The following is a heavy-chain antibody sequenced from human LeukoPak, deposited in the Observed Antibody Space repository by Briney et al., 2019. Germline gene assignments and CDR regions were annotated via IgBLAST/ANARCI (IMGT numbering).Heavy chain of an antibody. Sequence: PSETLSLTCTVSGASIRSGDYYWSWIRQPPGKGLEWIGYIYDSGSTYYNPSLKSRITISVDTSENRFSLKLSSVTAADTAVYYCARLFTPPSGYYYDSSDLNYYYGMDVWGQGTTVTVSS. V-gene: IGHV4-30-4*02. CDR3: ARLFTPPSGYYYDSSDLNYYYGMDV. D-gene: IGHD3-22*01. CDR2: IYDSGST. J-gene: IGHJ6*02. CDR1: GASIRSGDYY.